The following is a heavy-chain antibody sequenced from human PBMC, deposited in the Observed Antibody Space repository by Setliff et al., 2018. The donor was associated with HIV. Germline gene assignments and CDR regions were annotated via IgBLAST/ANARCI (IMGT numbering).Heavy chain of an antibody. CDR3: VGDPPQSGYAFHI. V-gene: IGHV3-30*07. Sequence: GGSLRLSCVASGFTFSTFAMHWVRQAPGKGLEWVSVISYDASRASYADSVKGRFTVSRDNSKNTLYLQMNNLRAEDTAVYLCVGDPPQSGYAFHIWGHGTEVTVSS. J-gene: IGHJ3*02. CDR1: GFTFSTFA. CDR2: ISYDASRA. D-gene: IGHD1-1*01.